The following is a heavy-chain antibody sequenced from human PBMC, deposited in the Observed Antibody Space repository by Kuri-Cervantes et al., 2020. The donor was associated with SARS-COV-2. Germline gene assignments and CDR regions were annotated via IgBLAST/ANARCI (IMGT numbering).Heavy chain of an antibody. Sequence: GESLKISCAASGFTFSSYAMSWVRQAPGKGLEWVSAISGSGGSTYYADSVKGRFTISRDNSKNTLYLQMNSLGAEDTAVYYCARVRSWDEYFDYWGQGTLVTVSS. V-gene: IGHV3-23*01. CDR3: ARVRSWDEYFDY. CDR1: GFTFSSYA. J-gene: IGHJ4*02. D-gene: IGHD6-13*01. CDR2: ISGSGGST.